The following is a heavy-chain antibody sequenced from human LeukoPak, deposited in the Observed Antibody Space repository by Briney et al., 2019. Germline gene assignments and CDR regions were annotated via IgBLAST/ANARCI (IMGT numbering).Heavy chain of an antibody. Sequence: GGSLRLSCADSGFTFRDYSISWSRQAPGKGLEWGSYISSSGSTIYYATSVKGPLTIYRDTGKHSLYLQMNSQRAEPTSMNDCATAVSWIQLQRDWGQGTLVTVSS. D-gene: IGHD5-18*01. CDR3: ATAVSWIQLQRD. J-gene: IGHJ4*02. CDR2: ISSSGSTI. CDR1: GFTFRDYS. V-gene: IGHV3-11*01.